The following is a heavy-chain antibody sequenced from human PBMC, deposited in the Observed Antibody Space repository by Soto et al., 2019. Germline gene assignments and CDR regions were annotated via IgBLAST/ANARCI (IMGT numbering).Heavy chain of an antibody. CDR2: LYSGGSA. Sequence: EVQLVETGGGLIQPGGSLRLSCAASGFNVSNNYMSWVRQAPGKGLEWVSVLYSGGSAFYADSVKGRFTISRDNSKNTLNLQMNTLRVEDTAVYYCARGLISMIGGGYFDCWGQGTLVTVSS. V-gene: IGHV3-53*02. CDR3: ARGLISMIGGGYFDC. J-gene: IGHJ4*02. D-gene: IGHD3-22*01. CDR1: GFNVSNNY.